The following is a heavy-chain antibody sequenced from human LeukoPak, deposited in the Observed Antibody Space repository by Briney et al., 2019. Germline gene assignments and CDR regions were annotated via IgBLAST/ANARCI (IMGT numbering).Heavy chain of an antibody. Sequence: SETLSLTCAVYGGSFSGYYWSWIRQPPGKGLEWIGEINHSGSTNYNPSLKSRVTISVDTSKNQFSLKLSSVTAADTAVYYCARVPMYGSGSYEGDDAFDIWGQGTMVTVSS. CDR1: GGSFSGYY. CDR2: INHSGST. V-gene: IGHV4-34*01. CDR3: ARVPMYGSGSYEGDDAFDI. J-gene: IGHJ3*02. D-gene: IGHD3-10*01.